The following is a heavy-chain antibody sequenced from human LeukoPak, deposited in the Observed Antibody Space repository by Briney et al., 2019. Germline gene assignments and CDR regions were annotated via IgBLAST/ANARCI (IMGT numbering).Heavy chain of an antibody. J-gene: IGHJ4*02. V-gene: IGHV3-30-3*01. D-gene: IGHD1-1*01. Sequence: PGRSLRLSCAASGFTFSSYAMHWVRQAAGKGLEWVAVISYDGSNKYYADSVKGRFTISRDNSKNTLYLQMNSLRAEDTAVYYCARPNWNDDSYVSSFDYWGQGTLVTVSS. CDR1: GFTFSSYA. CDR2: ISYDGSNK. CDR3: ARPNWNDDSYVSSFDY.